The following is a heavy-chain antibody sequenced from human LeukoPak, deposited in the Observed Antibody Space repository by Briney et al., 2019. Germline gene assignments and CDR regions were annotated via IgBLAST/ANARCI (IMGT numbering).Heavy chain of an antibody. V-gene: IGHV3-23*01. D-gene: IGHD6-13*01. CDR3: ARDEVRSSSWYDLGRNWFDP. Sequence: GGSLRLSCAASGFTFSSYGMAWVRQAPRKGLEWVSDISGGGIRTDYADSVKGRFTISRDNSRHTLYLQMNSLRAEDTAVYYCARDEVRSSSWYDLGRNWFDPWGQGTLVTVSS. CDR2: ISGGGIRT. J-gene: IGHJ5*02. CDR1: GFTFSSYG.